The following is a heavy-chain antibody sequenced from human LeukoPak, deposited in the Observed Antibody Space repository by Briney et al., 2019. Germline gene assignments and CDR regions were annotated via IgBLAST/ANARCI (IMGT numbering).Heavy chain of an antibody. D-gene: IGHD3-10*01. V-gene: IGHV3-7*01. J-gene: IGHJ4*02. CDR1: GFTFSTYG. Sequence: GGTLRLSCAASGFTFSTYGMSWVRQAPGKGLEWVANIKQDGSEKYYVDSVKGRFTISRDNAKNSLYLQMNSLRAEDTAVYYCARFGRYYYGSGSYWGFDYWGQGTLVTVSS. CDR3: ARFGRYYYGSGSYWGFDY. CDR2: IKQDGSEK.